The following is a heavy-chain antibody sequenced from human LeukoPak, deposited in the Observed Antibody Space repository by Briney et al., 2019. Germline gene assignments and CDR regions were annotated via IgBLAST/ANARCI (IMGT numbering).Heavy chain of an antibody. CDR3: VRDGDDFNFDY. CDR1: RFTFRSYW. D-gene: IGHD5-24*01. CDR2: VIRDGSFT. Sequence: GGSLRLSCAASRFTFRSYWMHWVRQAPGKGLEWVSRVIRDGSFTNYADSVKGRFTISRDNAKNTLYLQMSSLRAEDTAVYFCVRDGDDFNFDYWGQGSLVTVSS. J-gene: IGHJ4*02. V-gene: IGHV3-74*01.